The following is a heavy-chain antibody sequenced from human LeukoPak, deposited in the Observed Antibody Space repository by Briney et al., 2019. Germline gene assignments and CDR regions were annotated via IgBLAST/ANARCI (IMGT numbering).Heavy chain of an antibody. V-gene: IGHV4-59*02. CDR1: GGSVSGHY. CDR2: IYASGGA. J-gene: IGHJ4*02. Sequence: SETLSLTCAVSGGSVSGHYWDWIRQPPGKGLEWIGYIYASGGANYNPSLKSRVTISLDSSENRFSLKLTSVTAADTAVYYCAREAPGGSGWTYFDYWGQGSLVTVSS. CDR3: AREAPGGSGWTYFDY. D-gene: IGHD6-19*01.